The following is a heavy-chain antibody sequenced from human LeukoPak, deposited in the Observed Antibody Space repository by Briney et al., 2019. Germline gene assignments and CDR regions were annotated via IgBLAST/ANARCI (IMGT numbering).Heavy chain of an antibody. CDR2: ISSGSTI. J-gene: IGHJ4*02. V-gene: IGHV3-48*03. D-gene: IGHD6-6*01. Sequence: GGSLRLSCAASGFTFSSYEMNWVRQAPGKGLEWVSYISSGSTIYYADSVKGRFTISRDNAKNSLYLQMNSLRDEDTAIYYCARERSSNSSGLDWGQGTLVTVSS. CDR3: ARERSSNSSGLD. CDR1: GFTFSSYE.